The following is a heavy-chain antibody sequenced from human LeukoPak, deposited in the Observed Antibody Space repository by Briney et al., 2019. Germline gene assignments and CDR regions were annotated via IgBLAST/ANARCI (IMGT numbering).Heavy chain of an antibody. Sequence: ASVKVSCKASGYTFTGYYMHWVRQAPGQGLEWMGWINPNSGGTNYAQKFQGRVTMTTDTSTSTAYMELRSLRSDDTAVYFCVRDGHRLYDYYYYYMDVWGKGTTVTVSS. CDR2: INPNSGGT. CDR3: VRDGHRLYDYYYYYMDV. D-gene: IGHD2-2*02. CDR1: GYTFTGYY. V-gene: IGHV1-2*02. J-gene: IGHJ6*03.